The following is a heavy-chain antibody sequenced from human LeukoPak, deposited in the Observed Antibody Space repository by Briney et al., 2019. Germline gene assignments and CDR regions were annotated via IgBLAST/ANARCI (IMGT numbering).Heavy chain of an antibody. V-gene: IGHV4-34*01. J-gene: IGHJ4*02. Sequence: SETLSLTCAVYGGSFSGYYWSWIRQPPGKGLEWIGKINHSGSTNYNPSLKSRVTISVDTSKNQFSLKLSSVTAADTAVYYCARGALYYDFWSGYRTPYYFDYWGQGTLVTVSS. CDR3: ARGALYYDFWSGYRTPYYFDY. CDR2: INHSGST. CDR1: GGSFSGYY. D-gene: IGHD3-3*01.